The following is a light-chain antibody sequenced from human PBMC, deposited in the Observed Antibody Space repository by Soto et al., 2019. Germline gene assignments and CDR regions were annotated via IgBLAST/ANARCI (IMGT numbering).Light chain of an antibody. J-gene: IGKJ4*01. CDR1: QSISTY. Sequence: DIQMTQSTSSLSASVGDRVTITCRASQSISTYLNWYQQKPGKAPKLLIYAASSLQSGVPSRFNGSGSGTDFTLTISSLQPEDVATYYCQQSYSAPLTFGGGTKVEIK. CDR2: AAS. V-gene: IGKV1-39*01. CDR3: QQSYSAPLT.